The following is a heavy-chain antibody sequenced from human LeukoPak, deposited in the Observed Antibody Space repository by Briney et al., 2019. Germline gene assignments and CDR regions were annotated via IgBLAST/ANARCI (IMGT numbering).Heavy chain of an antibody. D-gene: IGHD6-13*01. CDR1: GVSISSDY. Sequence: AETLSLTCTVSGVSISSDYWTWVRQPAGKGLEWIGRIYTSGSTNYNPSLKSRVTMSVDTSKNQLSLKLTSVTAADTAVYYCARGSSWYDYWGQGILVTVSS. J-gene: IGHJ4*02. V-gene: IGHV4-4*07. CDR3: ARGSSWYDY. CDR2: IYTSGST.